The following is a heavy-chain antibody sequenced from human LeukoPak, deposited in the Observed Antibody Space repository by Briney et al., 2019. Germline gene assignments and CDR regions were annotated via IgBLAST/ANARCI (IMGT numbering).Heavy chain of an antibody. D-gene: IGHD1-26*01. Sequence: ASVKVSCKASGYTFTGYYMHWVRQAPGQGLEWMGRIHPNSGGTNYAQKFQGRVTMTRDTSISTAYMELSRLRSDDTAVYYCARNSGTYYTDYWGQGTLVTVSS. V-gene: IGHV1-2*06. CDR1: GYTFTGYY. CDR3: ARNSGTYYTDY. J-gene: IGHJ4*02. CDR2: IHPNSGGT.